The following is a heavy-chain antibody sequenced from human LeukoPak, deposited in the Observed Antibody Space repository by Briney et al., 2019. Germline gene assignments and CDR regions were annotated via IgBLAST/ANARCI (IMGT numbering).Heavy chain of an antibody. CDR1: GFTFRTIA. CDR2: ISGHGGST. D-gene: IGHD2-21*01. V-gene: IGHV3-23*01. CDR3: AKFAWSGLDY. Sequence: GGSLRLSCAASGFTFRTIAMSWVRQAPGKGLECVSTISGHGGSTYYADSVKGRFTISRDNPKNSLFLVMNNLSAEDTAAYYCAKFAWSGLDYWGQGKLVTVSS. J-gene: IGHJ4*02.